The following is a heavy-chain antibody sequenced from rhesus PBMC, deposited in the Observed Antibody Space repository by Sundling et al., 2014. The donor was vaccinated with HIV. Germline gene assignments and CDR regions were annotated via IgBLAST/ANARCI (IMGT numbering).Heavy chain of an antibody. CDR3: ASGYCSGIYCYEGFFDY. CDR2: IYGSGGST. V-gene: IGHV4-93*01. Sequence: QVQLQESGPAVVKPSETLSLTCAVSGGSISSSNWWSWIRQSPGKGLEWIGGIYGSGGSTEYNPSLKSRVTISKDTSKNQFSLKLSSVTAADTAVYYCASGYCSGIYCYEGFFDYWGQGVLVTVSS. CDR1: GGSISSSNW. J-gene: IGHJ4*01. D-gene: IGHD2-27*01.